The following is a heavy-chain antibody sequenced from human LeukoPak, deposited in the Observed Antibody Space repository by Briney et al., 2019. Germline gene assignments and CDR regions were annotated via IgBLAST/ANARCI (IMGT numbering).Heavy chain of an antibody. V-gene: IGHV4-39*07. CDR1: GGSISSYY. CDR2: IYYSGST. Sequence: SETLSLTCTVSGGSISSYYWGWIRQPPGKGLEWIGSIYYSGSTYYNPSLKSRVTISVDTSKNQFSLKLSSVTAADTAVYYCAIVPTVTTISFDPWGQGTLVTVSS. J-gene: IGHJ5*02. CDR3: AIVPTVTTISFDP. D-gene: IGHD4-17*01.